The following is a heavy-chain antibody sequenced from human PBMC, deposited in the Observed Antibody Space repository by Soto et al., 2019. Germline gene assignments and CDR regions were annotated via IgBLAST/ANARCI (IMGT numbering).Heavy chain of an antibody. Sequence: PSETLSLTCAVSGGSISSGGYSWSWIRQPPGKGLEWIGYIYHSGSTYYNPSLKSRVTISVDRSKSQFSLKLSSVTAADTAVYCCAGFLEAYEYWGQGTLVNVSS. CDR1: GGSISSGGYS. CDR3: AGFLEAYEY. CDR2: IYHSGST. V-gene: IGHV4-30-2*01. J-gene: IGHJ4*02.